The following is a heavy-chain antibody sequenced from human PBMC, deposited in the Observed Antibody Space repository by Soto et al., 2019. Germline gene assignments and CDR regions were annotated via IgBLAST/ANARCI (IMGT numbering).Heavy chain of an antibody. CDR1: GGSFSGYY. D-gene: IGHD6-6*01. CDR3: ERVESIAAETDYYYYMDV. CDR2: IIHSGST. V-gene: IGHV4-34*12. J-gene: IGHJ6*03. Sequence: SDTLSLTCAVYGGSFSGYYWSWIRQPPGKGLEWIGEIIHSGSTNYNPSLKSRVTISVDTSKNHFSLKLSSVTAADTAVYYCERVESIAAETDYYYYMDVWGKGTTVTVSS.